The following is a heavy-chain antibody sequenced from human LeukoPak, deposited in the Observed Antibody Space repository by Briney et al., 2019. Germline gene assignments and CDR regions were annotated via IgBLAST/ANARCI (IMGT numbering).Heavy chain of an antibody. Sequence: ASVKASCKASGYPFTGYYMHWVRQAPGQGLEWMGRINPNSGGTNYAQKFQGRVTVTRDMSTTTAYMELSRLTSDDTAVYYCARAKQWLPYDYWGQGTLVTVSS. CDR2: INPNSGGT. V-gene: IGHV1-2*06. D-gene: IGHD6-19*01. J-gene: IGHJ4*02. CDR3: ARAKQWLPYDY. CDR1: GYPFTGYY.